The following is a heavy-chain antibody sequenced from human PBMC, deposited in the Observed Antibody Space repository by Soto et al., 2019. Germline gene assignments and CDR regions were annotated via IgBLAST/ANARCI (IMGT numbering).Heavy chain of an antibody. V-gene: IGHV3-21*06. CDR3: ARDPSEGRVGNWFES. J-gene: IGHJ5*01. CDR1: GFTFSRYG. D-gene: IGHD2-2*01. CDR2: ISSSTSYV. Sequence: ESLRLSCAASGFTFSRYGMNWLRQAPGKGLEWVASISSSTSYVYYADSVKGRFSTSRDNAKNILYLEMYGLRTEDTAVYYCARDPSEGRVGNWFESWGQGTLVTVSS.